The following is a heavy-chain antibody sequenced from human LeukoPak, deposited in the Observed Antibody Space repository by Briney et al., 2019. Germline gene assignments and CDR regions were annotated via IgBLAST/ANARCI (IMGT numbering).Heavy chain of an antibody. Sequence: GGSLRLSCATSGFTFSSYAMSWVRQAPGKGLEWVSAISGSGGSTYYADSVKGRFTISRDNSKNTLYLQMNSLRAEDTAVYYCAKHWAPLVVPAASPFDYWGQGTLVTVSS. V-gene: IGHV3-23*01. CDR3: AKHWAPLVVPAASPFDY. D-gene: IGHD2-2*01. CDR2: ISGSGGST. J-gene: IGHJ4*02. CDR1: GFTFSSYA.